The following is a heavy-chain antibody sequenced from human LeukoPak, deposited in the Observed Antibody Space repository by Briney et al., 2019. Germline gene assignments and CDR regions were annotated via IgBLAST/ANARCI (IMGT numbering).Heavy chain of an antibody. J-gene: IGHJ3*02. V-gene: IGHV4-59*08. CDR3: ARPHSSGWYGGFDI. CDR1: GGSITGYY. D-gene: IGHD6-19*01. CDR2: IYYSGST. Sequence: SETLSLTCTVSGGSITGYYWSWIRQPPGKGLEWIGYIYYSGSTSHNPSLKSRVTISLDTSKNQFSLKLRSVTAADTAVYYCARPHSSGWYGGFDIWGQGTMVTVSS.